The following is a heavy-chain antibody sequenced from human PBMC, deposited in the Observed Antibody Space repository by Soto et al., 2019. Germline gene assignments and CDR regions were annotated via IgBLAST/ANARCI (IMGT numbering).Heavy chain of an antibody. CDR1: GGTFSSYA. CDR2: IIPIFGTA. J-gene: IGHJ6*02. D-gene: IGHD3-10*01. V-gene: IGHV1-69*01. CDR3: ARTRGSGDYYYGMDV. Sequence: QVQLVQSGAEVKKPGSSVKVSCKASGGTFSSYAISWVRQAPGQGLEWMGGIIPIFGTANYAQKFQGRVTITADESTRTDYMELSSLRSEETAVYYCARTRGSGDYYYGMDVWGQGTTVTVSS.